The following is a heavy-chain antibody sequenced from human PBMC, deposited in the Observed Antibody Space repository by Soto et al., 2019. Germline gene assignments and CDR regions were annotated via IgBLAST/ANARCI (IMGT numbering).Heavy chain of an antibody. J-gene: IGHJ4*02. CDR2: ISYDGSNK. CDR1: GFTFSSYA. Sequence: SLRLSCAASGFTFSSYAMHWVRQAPGKGLEWVAVISYDGSNKFYADSVKGRFTISRDNSKNTLYLQMNSLRAEDKAVYYCASDPPYYYDSSSYPVVPPGDCFDYWGQGTLVTVSS. CDR3: ASDPPYYYDSSSYPVVPPGDCFDY. D-gene: IGHD3-22*01. V-gene: IGHV3-30-3*01.